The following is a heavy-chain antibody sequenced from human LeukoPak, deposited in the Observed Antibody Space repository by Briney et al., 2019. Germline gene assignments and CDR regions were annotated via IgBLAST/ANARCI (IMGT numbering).Heavy chain of an antibody. D-gene: IGHD3-16*01. CDR1: GGSISSSSYY. V-gene: IGHV4-39*07. CDR2: IYYSGST. CDR3: ARALVWVIPDDI. J-gene: IGHJ3*02. Sequence: SETLSLTCTVSGGSISSSSYYWGWIRQPPGKGLEWIGSIYYSGSTYYNPSLKSRVTISVDTSKNQFSLKLSSVTAADTAVYYCARALVWVIPDDIWGQGTMVTVSS.